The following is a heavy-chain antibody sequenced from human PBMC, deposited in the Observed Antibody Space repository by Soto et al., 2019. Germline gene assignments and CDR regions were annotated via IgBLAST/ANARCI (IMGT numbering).Heavy chain of an antibody. V-gene: IGHV1-2*02. Sequence: XSVKVSCKASGYIFTYYDMNWVRQAPGQGPEWMGWINPNSGATNYAQKFQGRVTITTDTSITTAYMELSGLRSDDTAVYYCARPYCGSNSCHNWFDNWGQGTLVTVSS. J-gene: IGHJ5*02. CDR1: GYIFTYYD. D-gene: IGHD2-21*01. CDR3: ARPYCGSNSCHNWFDN. CDR2: INPNSGAT.